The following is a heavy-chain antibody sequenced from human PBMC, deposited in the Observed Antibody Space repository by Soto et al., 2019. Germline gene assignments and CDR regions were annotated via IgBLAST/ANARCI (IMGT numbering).Heavy chain of an antibody. V-gene: IGHV1-3*01. Sequence: ASVKVSCKASGYTFTSYAMHWVRQAPGQRLEWMGWINAGNGNTKYSQKFQGRVTITRDTSASTAYMELNSLRADDTAVYYCAKESSRNSSPYWGQGTLVTVSS. D-gene: IGHD4-4*01. CDR2: INAGNGNT. CDR3: AKESSRNSSPY. J-gene: IGHJ4*02. CDR1: GYTFTSYA.